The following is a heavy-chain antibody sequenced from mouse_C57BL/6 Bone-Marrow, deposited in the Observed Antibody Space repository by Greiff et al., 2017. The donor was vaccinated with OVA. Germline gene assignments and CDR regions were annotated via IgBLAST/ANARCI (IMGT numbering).Heavy chain of an antibody. CDR1: GYTFTDYY. J-gene: IGHJ2*01. CDR3: ARGVLRSYFDYWGQGTTLTASYFDY. V-gene: IGHV1-19*01. Sequence: VQLQQSGPVLVKPGASVKMSCKASGYTFTDYYMNWVKQSHGKSLEWIGVINPYNGGTSYNQKFKGKATLTVDKSSSTAYMELNSLTSEDSAVYYCARGVLRSYFDYWGQGTTLTASYFDYWGQGTTLTVSS. CDR2: INPYNGGT. D-gene: IGHD1-1*01.